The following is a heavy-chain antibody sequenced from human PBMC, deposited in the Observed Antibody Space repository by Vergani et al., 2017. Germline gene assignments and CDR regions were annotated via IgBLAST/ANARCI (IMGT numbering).Heavy chain of an antibody. CDR2: INSDGSST. CDR1: GFTFSSYW. D-gene: IGHD3-3*01. V-gene: IGHV3-74*01. Sequence: EVQLVESGGGLVQPGGSLRLSCAASGFTFSSYWMHWVRHAPGKGLVWVSRINSDGSSTSYADSVKGRFTISRDNAKNTLYLQMNSLRAADTAVYYCARDLLPNYDFWSGYSHAYYYYYGMDVWGQGTTVTVSS. CDR3: ARDLLPNYDFWSGYSHAYYYYYGMDV. J-gene: IGHJ6*02.